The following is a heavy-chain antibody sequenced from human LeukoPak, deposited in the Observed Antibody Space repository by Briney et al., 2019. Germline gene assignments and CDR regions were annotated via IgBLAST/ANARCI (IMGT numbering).Heavy chain of an antibody. CDR2: IKKVGSEK. Sequence: PGGSLRPSCAASGFTSSSYWTSWVRPVPGEGREWVANIKKVGSEKYYVDSVKGRFTISRDNAKNSLYLQMNSLRAEETAVYYCARDFATQVPHKNIVVVVAATSFVYWGQGALVPSPQ. CDR1: GFTSSSYW. CDR3: ARDFATQVPHKNIVVVVAATSFVY. J-gene: IGHJ4*02. V-gene: IGHV3-7*01. D-gene: IGHD2-15*01.